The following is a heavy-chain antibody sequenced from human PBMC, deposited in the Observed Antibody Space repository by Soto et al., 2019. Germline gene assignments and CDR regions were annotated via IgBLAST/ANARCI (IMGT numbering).Heavy chain of an antibody. CDR3: ARDTYRPLDS. D-gene: IGHD3-16*02. CDR1: GYTFTDLY. Sequence: QVQLVQSGAEVKQPGASVKVSCKPSGYTFTDLYIHWVRQAPGQGLEWMGWVDPNSGGTKQTQKFQGRLTMTTYTSTGAVYMELYSRRSDDTFVYYCARDTYRPLDSWGQGTPVTVSS. V-gene: IGHV1-2*02. J-gene: IGHJ4*02. CDR2: VDPNSGGT.